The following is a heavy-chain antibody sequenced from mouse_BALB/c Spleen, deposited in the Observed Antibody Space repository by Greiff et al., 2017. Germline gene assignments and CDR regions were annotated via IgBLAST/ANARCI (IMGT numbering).Heavy chain of an antibody. CDR1: GFTFSSYA. D-gene: IGHD1-1*01. V-gene: IGHV5-6-5*01. Sequence: EVKLVESGGGLVKPGGSLKLSCAASGFTFSSYAMSWVRQTPEKRLEWVASISSGGSTYYPDSVKGRFTISRDNARNILYLQMSSLRSEDTAMYYCARGGGGITPFDYWGQGTTLTVSS. CDR3: ARGGGGITPFDY. CDR2: ISSGGST. J-gene: IGHJ2*01.